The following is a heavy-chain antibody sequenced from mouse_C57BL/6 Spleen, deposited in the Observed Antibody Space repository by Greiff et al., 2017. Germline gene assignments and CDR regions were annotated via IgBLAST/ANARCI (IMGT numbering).Heavy chain of an antibody. V-gene: IGHV1-59*01. Sequence: QVQLQQPGAELVRPGTSVKLSCKASGYTFTSYWMHWVKQRPGQGLEWIGVIDPSDSYTNYNQKFKGKATLTVDTSSSTAYMQLSSLTSEDSAVYYCAIPDYWGQGTTLTVSS. J-gene: IGHJ2*01. CDR3: AIPDY. CDR2: IDPSDSYT. CDR1: GYTFTSYW.